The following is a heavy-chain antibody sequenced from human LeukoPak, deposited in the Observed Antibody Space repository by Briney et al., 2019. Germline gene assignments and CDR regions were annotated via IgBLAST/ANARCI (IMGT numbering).Heavy chain of an antibody. Sequence: GGSLRLSCAASGFTFSSYAMHWVRQAPGKGLEWVAVISDDGRNKYYADSVKGRFTISRDNSKNTLYLQMNSLRAEDTAVYYCARDQATYYYDSSGYRGAFDIWGQGTMVTVSS. D-gene: IGHD3-22*01. CDR3: ARDQATYYYDSSGYRGAFDI. CDR2: ISDDGRNK. V-gene: IGHV3-30*04. J-gene: IGHJ3*02. CDR1: GFTFSSYA.